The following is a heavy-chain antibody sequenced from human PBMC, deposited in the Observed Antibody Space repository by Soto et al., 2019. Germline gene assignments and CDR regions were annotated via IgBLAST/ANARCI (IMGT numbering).Heavy chain of an antibody. CDR3: AKYRRTAAEGFTLDY. J-gene: IGHJ4*02. D-gene: IGHD6-13*01. CDR1: GDSINNYY. Sequence: SETLSLTCTVSGDSINNYYWSWIRQPPGKRLEWIGYIYYTGSTTYNPSLESRVTMSVDTSKNQFFLKLSSVNAANTAVYYCAKYRRTAAEGFTLDYWGRGTLVTVSS. CDR2: IYYTGST. V-gene: IGHV4-59*01.